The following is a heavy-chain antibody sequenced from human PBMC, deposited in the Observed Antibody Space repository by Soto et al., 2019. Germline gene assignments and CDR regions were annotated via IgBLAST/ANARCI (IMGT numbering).Heavy chain of an antibody. CDR3: ARDPYSPYYYYGMDV. CDR1: GYTFTSYA. D-gene: IGHD2-15*01. Sequence: ASVKVSCKASGYTFTSYAMHWVRQAPGQRLEWMGWINAGNGNTKYSQKNQGRVTITRDTSASTAYKELSSLRSEDTAVYYCARDPYSPYYYYGMDVWGQGTTVTVSS. CDR2: INAGNGNT. J-gene: IGHJ6*02. V-gene: IGHV1-3*01.